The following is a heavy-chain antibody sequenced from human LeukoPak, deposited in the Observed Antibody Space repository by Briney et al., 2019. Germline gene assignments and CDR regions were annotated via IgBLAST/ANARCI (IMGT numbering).Heavy chain of an antibody. D-gene: IGHD3-3*01. CDR2: ISGSGGST. Sequence: PGGSLRLSCAASGFTFSSYAMSWVRQAPGKGLEWVSAISGSGGSTYYADSVKGRFTISRDNSKNTLYLQMNSLRAEDTAVYYCAKVQSSYYDFWSGSPDVWGQGTTVTVSS. CDR3: AKVQSSYYDFWSGSPDV. V-gene: IGHV3-23*01. CDR1: GFTFSSYA. J-gene: IGHJ6*02.